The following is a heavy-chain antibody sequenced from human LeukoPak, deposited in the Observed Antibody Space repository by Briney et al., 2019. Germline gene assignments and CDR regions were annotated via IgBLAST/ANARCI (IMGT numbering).Heavy chain of an antibody. CDR1: GFTFSNAW. CDR3: TTDRIVGATRRGYYYYYYGMDV. V-gene: IGHV3-15*01. Sequence: PGGSLRLSCAASGFTFSNAWMSWVRQAPGKGLEWVGRIKSKTDGGTTDYAAPVKGRFTISRDDSKNTLYLKMNSLKTEDTAVYYCTTDRIVGATRRGYYYYYYGMDVWGQGTTVTVSS. J-gene: IGHJ6*02. CDR2: IKSKTDGGTT. D-gene: IGHD1-26*01.